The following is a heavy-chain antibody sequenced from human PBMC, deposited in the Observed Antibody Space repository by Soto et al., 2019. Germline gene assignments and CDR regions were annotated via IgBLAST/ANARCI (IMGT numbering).Heavy chain of an antibody. CDR1: GYSFTSYW. CDR3: ARRPNYCSGGSCTGAFDI. V-gene: IGHV5-10-1*01. D-gene: IGHD2-15*01. Sequence: EVQLVQSGAEVKKPGESLRISCKGSGYSFTSYWISWVRQMPGKGLEWMGRIDPSDSYTNYSPSFQGHVTISADKSIXTXXLQWSSLKASDTAMYYCARRPNYCSGGSCTGAFDIWGQGTMVTVSS. J-gene: IGHJ3*02. CDR2: IDPSDSYT.